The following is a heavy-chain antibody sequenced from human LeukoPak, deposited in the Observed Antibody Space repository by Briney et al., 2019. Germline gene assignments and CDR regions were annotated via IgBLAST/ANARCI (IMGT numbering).Heavy chain of an antibody. D-gene: IGHD2-15*01. V-gene: IGHV6-1*01. CDR2: TYYRSKWYN. Sequence: SQTLSLTCAISGDSFSSNSAAWNWLRQSPSRGLEWLGRTYYRSKWYNDYAVSVKSRITINPDTSRNQFSLQLNSVTPEDTAVYYCARDPRYCGGGSCYSEGFHHWGQGTLVTVSS. J-gene: IGHJ1*01. CDR3: ARDPRYCGGGSCYSEGFHH. CDR1: GDSFSSNSAA.